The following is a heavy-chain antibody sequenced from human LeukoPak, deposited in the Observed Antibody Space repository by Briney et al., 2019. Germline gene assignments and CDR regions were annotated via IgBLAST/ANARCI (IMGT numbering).Heavy chain of an antibody. CDR1: GFTFSSYA. Sequence: GGSLRLSCAASGFTFSSYAMSWVRQAPGKGLEWVSGISDSGDSTYYADSVKGRFTISRDNSKNTLYLQMNSLRAEDTAVYYCAKTKIGATFFDYWGQGTLVTVSS. D-gene: IGHD5-12*01. CDR3: AKTKIGATFFDY. CDR2: ISDSGDST. V-gene: IGHV3-23*01. J-gene: IGHJ4*02.